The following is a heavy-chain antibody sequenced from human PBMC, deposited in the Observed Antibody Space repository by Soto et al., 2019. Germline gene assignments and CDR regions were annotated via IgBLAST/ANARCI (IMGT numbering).Heavy chain of an antibody. CDR3: AKDLSLNGGNTNGYFDY. CDR1: GFTFSSYA. Sequence: EVQLLESGGGLAQPGGSLRLSCAASGFTFSSYAMSWVRQAPGTGLECVSVISGGGETTYYADSVKGRFTISRDNSKNTLYLQMSSLRAEDTALYYCAKDLSLNGGNTNGYFDYWGQGTRVTVPS. V-gene: IGHV3-23*01. D-gene: IGHD2-15*01. CDR2: ISGGGETT. J-gene: IGHJ4*02.